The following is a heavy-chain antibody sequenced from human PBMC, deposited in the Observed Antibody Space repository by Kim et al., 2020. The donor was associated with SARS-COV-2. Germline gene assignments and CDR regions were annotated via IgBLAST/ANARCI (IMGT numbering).Heavy chain of an antibody. CDR2: ISYDGSNK. CDR3: ARAYDSSGYPNY. V-gene: IGHV3-30-3*01. Sequence: GGSLRLSCAASGFTFSSYAMHWVRQAPGKGLEWVAVISYDGSNKYYADSVKGRFTISRDNSKNTLYLQMNSLRAEDTAVYYCARAYDSSGYPNYWGQGTLVTVSS. CDR1: GFTFSSYA. J-gene: IGHJ4*02. D-gene: IGHD3-22*01.